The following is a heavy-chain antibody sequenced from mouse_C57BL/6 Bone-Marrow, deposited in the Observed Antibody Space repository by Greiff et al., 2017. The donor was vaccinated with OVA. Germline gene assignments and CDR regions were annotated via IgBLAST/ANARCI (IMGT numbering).Heavy chain of an antibody. CDR3: SRRPNGNILYYAMDY. CDR1: GYTFTSYG. CDR2: IYPRSGNT. D-gene: IGHD1-1*01. J-gene: IGHJ4*01. V-gene: IGHV1-81*01. Sequence: QVQLQQSGAELARPGASVKLSCKASGYTFTSYGMSWVKQTTGQGLEWIGEIYPRSGNTYYNEKFKGKATLTADKSSSTAYLELRSLTSEDSAVYFFSRRPNGNILYYAMDYWGQGTSVTVSS.